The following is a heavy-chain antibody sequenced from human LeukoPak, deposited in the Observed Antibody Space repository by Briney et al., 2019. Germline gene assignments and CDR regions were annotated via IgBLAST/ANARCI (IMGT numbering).Heavy chain of an antibody. CDR2: IYYSGST. D-gene: IGHD6-19*01. CDR3: ARYSSGWSLDY. J-gene: IGHJ4*02. CDR1: GGSVSSYY. V-gene: IGHV4-59*02. Sequence: SETLSLTCTVSGGSVSSYYWSWIRQPPGKGLEWIGYIYYSGSTNYNPSLKSRVTISVDTSKNQFSLKLSSVTAADTAVYYWARYSSGWSLDYWGQGTLVTVSS.